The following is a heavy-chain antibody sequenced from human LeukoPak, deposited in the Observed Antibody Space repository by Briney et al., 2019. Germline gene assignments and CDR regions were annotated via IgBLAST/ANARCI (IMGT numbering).Heavy chain of an antibody. V-gene: IGHV3-23*01. CDR2: ISGSGGST. J-gene: IGHJ4*02. CDR3: AKEFGYGENHFDY. CDR1: GFTFSSYV. Sequence: PGGSLRLSCAASGFTFSSYVMSWVRQAPGKGLEWVSGISGSGGSTYYADSVKGRFTISRDKSKSTLYLHTNSLRAEDTALYYCAKEFGYGENHFDYWGQGTLVTVSS. D-gene: IGHD4-17*01.